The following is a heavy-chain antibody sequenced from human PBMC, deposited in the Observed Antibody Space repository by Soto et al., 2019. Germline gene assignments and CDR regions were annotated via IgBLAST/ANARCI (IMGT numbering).Heavy chain of an antibody. V-gene: IGHV1-18*01. CDR1: GYIFVNYG. D-gene: IGHD3-16*01. CDR2: ISPYSGNT. Sequence: QVQLVQSGDEVRKPGSSVKVSCKASGYIFVNYGIAWVRQAPGQGLEWMGWISPYSGNTHYASKVQGRLTITSDTTTSKAYMDLGSLTSDATAVYYCAMVDNYVTPNPQDVWGQGTTVTVSS. J-gene: IGHJ6*02. CDR3: AMVDNYVTPNPQDV.